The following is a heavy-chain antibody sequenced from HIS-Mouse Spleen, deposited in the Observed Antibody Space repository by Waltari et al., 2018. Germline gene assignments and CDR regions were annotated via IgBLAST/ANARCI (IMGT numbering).Heavy chain of an antibody. CDR1: GYTFTGYY. CDR2: INPNSGGK. CDR3: ARGGNWDDAFDI. Sequence: QVQLVQSGAEVKKPGASVKVSCKASGYTFTGYYMHWVRQAPGQGLEWMGWINPNSGGKNYAQKFQGRVTMTRDTSISTAYMELSRLRSDDTAVYYCARGGNWDDAFDIWGQGTMVTVSS. J-gene: IGHJ3*02. D-gene: IGHD7-27*01. V-gene: IGHV1-2*02.